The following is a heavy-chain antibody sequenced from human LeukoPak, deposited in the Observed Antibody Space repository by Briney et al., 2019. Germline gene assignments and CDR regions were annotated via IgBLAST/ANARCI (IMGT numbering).Heavy chain of an antibody. D-gene: IGHD5-12*01. CDR2: IYDSGST. J-gene: IGHJ6*02. CDR1: GGSISSYY. Sequence: SETLSLTSTVSGGSISSYYWSWIRQPPGKGLDWIGYIYDSGSTNYNPSLKSRVTISVDTSKNQFSLKLSSVTAADTAVYYCARGGSGYDSFYYYGMDVWGQGTTVTVSS. CDR3: ARGGSGYDSFYYYGMDV. V-gene: IGHV4-59*01.